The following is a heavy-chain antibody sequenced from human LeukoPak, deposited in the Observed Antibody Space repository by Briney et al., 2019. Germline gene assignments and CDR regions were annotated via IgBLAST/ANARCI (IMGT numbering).Heavy chain of an antibody. CDR2: IYYSGST. V-gene: IGHV4-59*08. CDR1: GGSISSYY. Sequence: SETLFLTCTVSGGSISSYYWSWIRQPPGKGLEWIGYIYYSGSTNYNPSLKSRVTISVDTSKNQFSLKLSSVTAADTAVYYCASRSYGSGSGDAFDIWGQGTMVTVSS. CDR3: ASRSYGSGSGDAFDI. J-gene: IGHJ3*02. D-gene: IGHD2-15*01.